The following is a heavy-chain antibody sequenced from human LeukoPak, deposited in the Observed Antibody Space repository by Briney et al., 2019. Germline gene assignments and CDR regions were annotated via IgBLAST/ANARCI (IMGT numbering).Heavy chain of an antibody. Sequence: ASVKVSCKASGGTFSSYAISWVRQAPGQGLEWMGRIIPILGIANYAQKFQGRVTITADKSTSTAYMELSSLRSEDTAVYYCARVGCSSTSCAGEYYYYYYGMDVWGQGTTVTVSS. D-gene: IGHD2-2*01. CDR1: GGTFSSYA. J-gene: IGHJ6*02. CDR2: IIPILGIA. CDR3: ARVGCSSTSCAGEYYYYYYGMDV. V-gene: IGHV1-69*04.